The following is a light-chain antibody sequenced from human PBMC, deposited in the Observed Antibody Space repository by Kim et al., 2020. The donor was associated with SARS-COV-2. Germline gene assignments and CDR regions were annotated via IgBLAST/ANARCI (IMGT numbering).Light chain of an antibody. CDR3: MQNIDHPLS. V-gene: IGKV2D-29*01. CDR2: EVS. CDR1: QSLLYSDGKTY. J-gene: IGKJ2*03. Sequence: QAASISGKASQSLLYSDGKTYLYWFLKKPGQPPQPLIYEVSNRFSGVSDRVSGSGSGTDFTLKISRVEAEDVGVYYCMQNIDHPLSFGQGTKLEI.